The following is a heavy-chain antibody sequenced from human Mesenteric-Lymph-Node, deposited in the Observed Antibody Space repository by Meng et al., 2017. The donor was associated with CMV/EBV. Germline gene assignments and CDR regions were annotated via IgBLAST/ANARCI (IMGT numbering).Heavy chain of an antibody. CDR3: ARYMVRGVINAFDI. J-gene: IGHJ3*02. D-gene: IGHD3-10*01. V-gene: IGHV4-30-4*08. Sequence: SETLSPTCTVSGGSIRSGDHYWSWIRQPPGEGLEWIGYIFYSGSTYYNESLESRLAISLDTSKNQFSLKLSSVTAADTAVYYCARYMVRGVINAFDIWGQGTRVTVSS. CDR1: GGSIRSGDHY. CDR2: IFYSGST.